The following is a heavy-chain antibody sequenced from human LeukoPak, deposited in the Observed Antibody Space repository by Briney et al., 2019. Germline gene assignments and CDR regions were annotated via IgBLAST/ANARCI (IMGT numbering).Heavy chain of an antibody. Sequence: GGSLRLSCAASGFTFSGSAMHWVRQTPGKGLEWVALISYDGSNKYYADSVKGRFTISRDNSKNTLYLQMNSLGAEDTAVYYCARIRAKGPTSPFDYWGQGTLVTVSS. CDR3: ARIRAKGPTSPFDY. CDR2: ISYDGSNK. CDR1: GFTFSGSA. V-gene: IGHV3-30-3*01. J-gene: IGHJ4*02. D-gene: IGHD1-26*01.